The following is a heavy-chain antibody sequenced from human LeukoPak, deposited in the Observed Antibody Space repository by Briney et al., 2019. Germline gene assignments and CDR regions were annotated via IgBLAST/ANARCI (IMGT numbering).Heavy chain of an antibody. CDR2: INPNSGGT. CDR1: GYFFTDYY. V-gene: IGHV1-2*02. CDR3: ARDYGSPYLGYCSGGSCYSGVDFDY. D-gene: IGHD2-15*01. Sequence: ASVKVSCKASGYFFTDYYMHWVRQAPGQGLEWMGWINPNSGGTNYAQKFQGRVTMTRDTSISTAYMELGRLISDDTAVYYCARDYGSPYLGYCSGGSCYSGVDFDYWGQGTLVTVSS. J-gene: IGHJ4*02.